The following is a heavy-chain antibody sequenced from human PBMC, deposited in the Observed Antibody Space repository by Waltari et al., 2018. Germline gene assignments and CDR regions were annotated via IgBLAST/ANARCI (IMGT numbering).Heavy chain of an antibody. V-gene: IGHV4-59*01. D-gene: IGHD3-3*01. J-gene: IGHJ4*02. Sequence: QVQLQESGPGLVKPSETLSLTCTVSGGSISSYYWSWIRQPSGKGPEWIGYIYYSGSTNYDPSLKSRVTISVDTSKNQFSLRLSSVTAADTAVYYCARFIFGATGDYFDYWGQGTLVTVSS. CDR3: ARFIFGATGDYFDY. CDR2: IYYSGST. CDR1: GGSISSYY.